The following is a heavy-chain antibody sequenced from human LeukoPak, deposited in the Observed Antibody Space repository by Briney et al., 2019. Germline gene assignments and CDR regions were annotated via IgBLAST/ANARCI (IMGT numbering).Heavy chain of an antibody. CDR1: GGSISSGGYS. V-gene: IGHV4-30-2*01. Sequence: SETLSLTCAVSGGSISSGGYSWSWIRQPPGKGLEWIGYIYHSGSTYYNPSLKSRVTISVDRSKNQFSLKLSSVTAADTAVDYCARGGIRCPDNWFGPWGQGTLVTVSP. D-gene: IGHD5/OR15-5a*01. J-gene: IGHJ5*02. CDR2: IYHSGST. CDR3: ARGGIRCPDNWFGP.